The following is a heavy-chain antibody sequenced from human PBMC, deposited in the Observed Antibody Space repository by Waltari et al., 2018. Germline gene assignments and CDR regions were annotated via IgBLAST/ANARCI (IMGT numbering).Heavy chain of an antibody. Sequence: QVQLVQSGAEVKEPGASAKVSCKPSGYLFKTYAVQWVRQAPGQRLEWVGWINTGDGHTKYSQKFQGRVTITRDTSANIVYMELRSLRSEDTAVYYCAGAVEPWGAYSYMDVWGRGTAVTVSS. V-gene: IGHV1-3*04. CDR3: AGAVEPWGAYSYMDV. CDR2: INTGDGHT. CDR1: GYLFKTYA. J-gene: IGHJ6*03. D-gene: IGHD1-1*01.